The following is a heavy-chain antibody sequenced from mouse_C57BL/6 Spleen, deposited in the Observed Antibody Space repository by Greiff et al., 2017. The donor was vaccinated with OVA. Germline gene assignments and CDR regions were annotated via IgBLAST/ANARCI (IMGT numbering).Heavy chain of an antibody. D-gene: IGHD1-1*01. V-gene: IGHV5-6*01. CDR1: GFTFSSYG. J-gene: IGHJ2*01. CDR2: ISSGGSYT. Sequence: EVQLVESGGDLVKPGGSLKLSCAASGFTFSSYGMSWVRQTPDKRLEWVATISSGGSYTYYPDSVKGRFTISRDNAKNTLYLQMSSLKSEDTAMYYCASQIYYYGLYYLDYWGQGTTLTVSS. CDR3: ASQIYYYGLYYLDY.